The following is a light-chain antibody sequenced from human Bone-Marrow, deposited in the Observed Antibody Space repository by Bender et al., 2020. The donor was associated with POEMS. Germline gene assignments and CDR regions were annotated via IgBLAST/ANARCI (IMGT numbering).Light chain of an antibody. V-gene: IGLV1-44*01. J-gene: IGLJ3*02. Sequence: PSASGTPGQRVTISCSGGSSNIGAHAVNWYQHLPRTAPKLLIYSSHRRPSEVPDRFSGSRSGTSASLAISGLQSEDEADYYCAVWDDSLNGWVFGGGTKLTVL. CDR1: SSNIGAHA. CDR2: SSH. CDR3: AVWDDSLNGWV.